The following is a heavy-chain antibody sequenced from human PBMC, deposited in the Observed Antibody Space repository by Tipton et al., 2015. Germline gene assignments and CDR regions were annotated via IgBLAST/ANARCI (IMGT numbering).Heavy chain of an antibody. J-gene: IGHJ4*02. CDR1: GGSIDSYY. CDR3: ACHDYDLLTRDYQTVDY. CDR2: IDFRGST. D-gene: IGHD3-9*01. Sequence: LRLSCTVSGGSIDSYYWSWIRQPPGMRLEWIGYIDFRGSTEYNPPVKSRVSISVDRSKNQFSLRLTSVTAADTAVYYCACHDYDLLTRDYQTVDYWGQGTRVTVSA. V-gene: IGHV4-59*08.